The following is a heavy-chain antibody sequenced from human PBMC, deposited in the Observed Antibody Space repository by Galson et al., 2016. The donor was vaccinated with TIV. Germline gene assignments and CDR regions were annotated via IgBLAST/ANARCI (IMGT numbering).Heavy chain of an antibody. D-gene: IGHD3-10*01. CDR1: GYTFINYG. CDR3: ARDMGHLDP. V-gene: IGHV1-18*01. J-gene: IGHJ5*02. CDR2: ISAYDGHT. Sequence: CKASGYTFINYGITWVRQAPGQGLEWMGWISAYDGHTNYALKFQGRVTMTTDTATRTAYMDLRSLTSDDAAVYYCARDMGHLDPWGQGTLVTVSS.